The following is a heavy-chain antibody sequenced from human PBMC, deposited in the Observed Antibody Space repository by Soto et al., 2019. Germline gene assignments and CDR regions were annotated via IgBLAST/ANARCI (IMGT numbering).Heavy chain of an antibody. Sequence: GASVKVSCQASGGTFSSCAIRWVRQAPGQGLEWMGGIIPIFGPAYYAQKFWGRVPLTADGPTSTAYMELGSQRSEDTAVCHCARDPAGKWTRGWFDPWGQGTLVTVSS. J-gene: IGHJ5*02. CDR3: ARDPAGKWTRGWFDP. CDR2: IIPIFGPA. D-gene: IGHD1-26*01. V-gene: IGHV1-69*13. CDR1: GGTFSSCA.